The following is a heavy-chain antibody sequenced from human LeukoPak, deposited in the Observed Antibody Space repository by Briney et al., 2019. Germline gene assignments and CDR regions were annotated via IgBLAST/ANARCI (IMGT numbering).Heavy chain of an antibody. CDR1: GGSISSYY. CDR2: IYTSGST. V-gene: IGHV4-4*07. CDR3: ARHGPSRIMATISFIDY. J-gene: IGHJ4*02. Sequence: SETLSLTCTVSGGSISSYYWSWIRQPAGKGLEWIGRIYTSGSTNYNPSLKSRVTMSVDTSKNQFSLKLSSVTAADTAVYYCARHGPSRIMATISFIDYWGQGTLVTVSS. D-gene: IGHD5-12*01.